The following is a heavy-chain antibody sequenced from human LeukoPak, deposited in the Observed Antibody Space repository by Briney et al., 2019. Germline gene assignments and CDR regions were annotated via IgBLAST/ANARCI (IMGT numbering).Heavy chain of an antibody. D-gene: IGHD2-2*01. J-gene: IGHJ4*02. V-gene: IGHV4-59*01. Sequence: RPSETLSLTCPVPGAPISRYYWSWIRQPPGKGLEWIGYIYYSGSTNYNPSLKSRVTISVDTSKNQFSLKLSSVTAADTAVYYCARVGTSSLDLDYWGEGTLVTVSS. CDR3: ARVGTSSLDLDY. CDR2: IYYSGST. CDR1: GAPISRYY.